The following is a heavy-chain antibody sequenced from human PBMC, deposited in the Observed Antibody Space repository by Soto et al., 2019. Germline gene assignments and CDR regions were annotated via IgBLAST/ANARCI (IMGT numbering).Heavy chain of an antibody. CDR2: LYDLDGS. J-gene: IGHJ3*01. D-gene: IGHD1-1*01. CDR3: ATWHEREHAYDV. CDR1: GFTISGKKY. V-gene: IGHV3-53*01. Sequence: DVQLVESGGGLIQPGESLRLSCAAFGFTISGKKYVAWVRQAPGKGLEWVSALYDLDGSFYAASVKGRFTTSSDSSKTTVYLQMNDLRPGDTAVYSCATWHEREHAYDVWGQGTTVTVSS.